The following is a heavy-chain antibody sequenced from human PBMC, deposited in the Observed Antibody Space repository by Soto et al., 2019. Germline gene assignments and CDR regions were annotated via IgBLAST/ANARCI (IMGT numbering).Heavy chain of an antibody. J-gene: IGHJ4*02. D-gene: IGHD3-22*01. V-gene: IGHV3-23*01. CDR2: ISGSGGST. CDR3: AKKPAPYYYDSSGYLLPPATDY. CDR1: GFTFSSYA. Sequence: GSLRLSCAASGFTFSSYAMSWVRQAPGKGLEWVSAISGSGGSTYYADSVKGRFTISRDNSKNTLYLQMNSLRAEDAAVYYCAKKPAPYYYDSSGYLLPPATDYWGQGTRVTVAS.